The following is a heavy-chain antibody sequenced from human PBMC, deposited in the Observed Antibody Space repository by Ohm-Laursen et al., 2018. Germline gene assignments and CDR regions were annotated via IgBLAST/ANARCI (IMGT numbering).Heavy chain of an antibody. CDR1: GFTFSMYG. J-gene: IGHJ4*02. D-gene: IGHD5-24*01. Sequence: SLRLSCAASGFTFSMYGMHWVRQAPGKGLEWVAVISYDGSNKYYADSVKGRFTISRDNSKSTLSLQMNSLRAEDTAVYYCARDRRRWLPDYWGQGTLVTVSS. V-gene: IGHV3-30*03. CDR2: ISYDGSNK. CDR3: ARDRRRWLPDY.